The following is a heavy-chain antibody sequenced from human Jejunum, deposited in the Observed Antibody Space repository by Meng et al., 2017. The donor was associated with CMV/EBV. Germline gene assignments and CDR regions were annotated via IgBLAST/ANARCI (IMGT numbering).Heavy chain of an antibody. CDR2: IVPLLGTV. Sequence: ASGGPFSSYAISWVRQAPGHGLEWMGGIVPLLGTVNYAQKFQGRITITTDESTSTGYMELSSLRSEDTAVYYCARAHDSISNPYFDFWGQGTLVTSPQ. CDR3: ARAHDSISNPYFDF. D-gene: IGHD3-3*02. J-gene: IGHJ4*02. V-gene: IGHV1-69*05. CDR1: GGPFSSYA.